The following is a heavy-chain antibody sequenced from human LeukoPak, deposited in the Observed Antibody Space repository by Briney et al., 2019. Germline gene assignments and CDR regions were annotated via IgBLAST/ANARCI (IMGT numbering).Heavy chain of an antibody. CDR2: INHSGST. J-gene: IGHJ4*02. CDR1: GGSFSGYY. D-gene: IGHD6-19*01. V-gene: IGHV4-34*01. Sequence: KTSETQSLTCAVYGGSFSGYYWSWIRQPPGKGLEWIGEINHSGSTNYYPSLKSRVTISVDTSKNQFSLKLSSVTAADTAVYYCASSSSGWTPFDYWGQGTLVTVSS. CDR3: ASSSSGWTPFDY.